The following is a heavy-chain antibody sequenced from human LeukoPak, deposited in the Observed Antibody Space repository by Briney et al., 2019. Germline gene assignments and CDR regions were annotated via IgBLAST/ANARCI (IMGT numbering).Heavy chain of an antibody. CDR1: GFTFGDFV. D-gene: IGHD3-16*01. V-gene: IGHV3-49*04. Sequence: GGSLRLSCTAAGFTFGDFVMSWVRQTPGKGLEWVGFIRTKVNGETTKYAASVQGRFTISRDDSKSIAYLQMNSLKTEVTAVYYCTTDYQLDYWGQGTLVTVSS. CDR3: TTDYQLDY. CDR2: IRTKVNGETT. J-gene: IGHJ4*02.